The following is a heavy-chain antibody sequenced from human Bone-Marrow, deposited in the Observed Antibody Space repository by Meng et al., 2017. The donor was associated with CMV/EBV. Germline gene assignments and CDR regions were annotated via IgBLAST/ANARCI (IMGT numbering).Heavy chain of an antibody. CDR1: GYTFTSYG. CDR2: ISAYNGNT. CDR3: ARDRGPYQLLIHFDY. V-gene: IGHV1-18*01. D-gene: IGHD2-2*01. J-gene: IGHJ4*02. Sequence: QVQPVQAGTEDEKAGASVKVSCKASGYTFTSYGSSWVRQAPGQGLEWMGWISAYNGNTNYAQKLQGRVTMTTDTSTSTAYMELRSLRSDDTAVYYCARDRGPYQLLIHFDYWGQGTLVTVSS.